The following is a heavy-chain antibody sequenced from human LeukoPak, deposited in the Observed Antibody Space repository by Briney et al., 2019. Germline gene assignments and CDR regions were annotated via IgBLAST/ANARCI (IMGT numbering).Heavy chain of an antibody. CDR2: IFYNGTT. CDR3: ARRPRMVASTNWFDP. J-gene: IGHJ5*02. D-gene: IGHD4/OR15-4a*01. V-gene: IGHV4-39*01. CDR1: GGPIYSSSFY. Sequence: SETLSLTCTVSGGPIYSSSFYWDWVRQPPGMGLEWIGNIFYNGTTYYNPSLKSRVTISVDTSKNLFSLKLTSVTAADSAVYYCARRPRMVASTNWFDPWGQGTLVIVSP.